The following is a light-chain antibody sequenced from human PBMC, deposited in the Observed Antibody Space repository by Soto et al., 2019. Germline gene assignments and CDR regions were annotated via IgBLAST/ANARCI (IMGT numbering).Light chain of an antibody. V-gene: IGKV3-20*01. CDR2: GAS. CDR3: QQYERSPTT. CDR1: QSVSSTY. Sequence: EIVLTQSPGTLSLSPGERATLSCRASQSVSSTYLAWYQHKPGQAPSLLIYGASRRATGIPDRFSGSGSGTDFTLAISGLEPEDVAVYYCQQYERSPTTFGGGTKVEIK. J-gene: IGKJ4*01.